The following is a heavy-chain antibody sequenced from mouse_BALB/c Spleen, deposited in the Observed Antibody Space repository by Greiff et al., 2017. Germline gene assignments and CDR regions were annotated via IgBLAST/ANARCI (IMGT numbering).Heavy chain of an antibody. CDR1: GFTFSSYA. CDR3: ARDGYDAMDY. Sequence: EVKLMESGGGLVKPGGSLKLSCAASGFTFSSYAMSWVRQSPEKRLEWVAEISSGGSYTYYPDTVTGRFTISRDNAKNTLYLEMSSLRSEDTAMYYCARDGYDAMDYWGQGTSVTVSS. V-gene: IGHV5-9-4*01. J-gene: IGHJ4*01. CDR2: ISSGGSYT.